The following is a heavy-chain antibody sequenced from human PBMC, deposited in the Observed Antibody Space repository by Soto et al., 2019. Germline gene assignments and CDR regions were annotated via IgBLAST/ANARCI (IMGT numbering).Heavy chain of an antibody. D-gene: IGHD5-18*01. CDR3: ASKPNSLYYFDF. J-gene: IGHJ4*02. V-gene: IGHV4-28*01. Sequence: QVQLQESGPGLVKPSDTLSLTCGVSGSSISSNYWWGWIRQTPGKGLEWIGYIFSTGSTYYNPSLQSRVTMSVDTSNNQFSLRLNSVTAEDTAVYYCASKPNSLYYFDFWGQGTLVTVSS. CDR2: IFSTGST. CDR1: GSSISSNYW.